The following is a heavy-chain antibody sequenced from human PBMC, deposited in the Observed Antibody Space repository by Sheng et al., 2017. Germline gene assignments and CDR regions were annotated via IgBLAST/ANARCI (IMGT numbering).Heavy chain of an antibody. CDR2: ISSGGTTI. J-gene: IGHJ4*02. V-gene: IGHV3-48*03. CDR1: GFAFSSYK. Sequence: EVQLVEIGGGLEQPGGSLRLSCAASGFAFSSYKMNWVRQAPGKGLEWVSYISSGGTTISYADSVKGRFTISRDNAKNSLFLQMNSLRAEDTAVYYCAGARFCSGTSCYSDYWGQGTLV. D-gene: IGHD2-15*01. CDR3: AGARFCSGTSCYSDY.